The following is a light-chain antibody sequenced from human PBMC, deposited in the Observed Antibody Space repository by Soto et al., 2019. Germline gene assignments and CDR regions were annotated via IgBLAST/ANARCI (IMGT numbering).Light chain of an antibody. Sequence: DIQMTQSPSSVSASVGDRVTITCRASQDISRWLAWYQQKPGKAPELLIYAASNLQSGVPSRFSGSGSGTHFILTISSLQPEDFGTYYCQQADNFPRAFGGGTKVEIK. CDR2: AAS. CDR1: QDISRW. J-gene: IGKJ4*01. CDR3: QQADNFPRA. V-gene: IGKV1-12*01.